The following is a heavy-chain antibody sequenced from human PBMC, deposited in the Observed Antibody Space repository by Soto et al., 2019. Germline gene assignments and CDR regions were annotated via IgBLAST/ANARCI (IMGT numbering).Heavy chain of an antibody. CDR3: ARGSNYGRYYYYGMDV. CDR2: IKQDGSEK. J-gene: IGHJ6*02. CDR1: GFTFSNYW. V-gene: IGHV3-7*01. D-gene: IGHD4-4*01. Sequence: GGSLRLSCAASGFTFSNYWMSWVRQAPGKGLEWVANIKQDGSEKYYVDSVKGRFTISRDNAKNSLYLQMNSLRAEDTAVYYCARGSNYGRYYYYGMDVWGQGTTVTVSS.